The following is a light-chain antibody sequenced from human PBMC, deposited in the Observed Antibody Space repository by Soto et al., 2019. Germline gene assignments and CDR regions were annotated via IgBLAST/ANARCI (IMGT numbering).Light chain of an antibody. V-gene: IGKV3-20*01. J-gene: IGKJ3*01. CDR3: QQYDSSRT. CDR1: QSVGSNY. Sequence: DIVLTQSPGTLSLSPGETATLSCRASQSVGSNYFAWYQQEPGQAPRLLIYGASRRATGIPDRFSGSGSGTDFTLTISRLEPEDFAVYYCQQYDSSRTLGTGTKVDIK. CDR2: GAS.